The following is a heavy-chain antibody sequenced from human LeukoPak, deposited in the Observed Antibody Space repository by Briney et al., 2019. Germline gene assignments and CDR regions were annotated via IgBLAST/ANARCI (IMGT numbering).Heavy chain of an antibody. CDR1: GYTFTGYY. D-gene: IGHD5-18*01. CDR3: ARDPAAMVEDYYYMDV. V-gene: IGHV1-2*02. Sequence: ASVTVSCKASGYTFTGYYMHWVRQAPGQGLEWMGWINPNSGGTNYAQKFQGRVTMTRDMSTSTVYMELSSLRSEGTAVYYCARDPAAMVEDYYYMDVWGKGTTVTVSS. CDR2: INPNSGGT. J-gene: IGHJ6*03.